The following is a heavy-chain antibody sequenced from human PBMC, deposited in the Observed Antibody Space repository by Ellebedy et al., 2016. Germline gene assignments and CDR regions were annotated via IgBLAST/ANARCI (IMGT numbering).Heavy chain of an antibody. D-gene: IGHD4-17*01. Sequence: GESLKISXAASGFTFSSYAMSWVRQAPGKGLEWVAVTWYDGSKKYYADSVKGRFTISRDNSKNTLYLEMNSLRADDTAVYYCARRDGDYVPFDYWGQGTLVTVSS. CDR3: ARRDGDYVPFDY. CDR1: GFTFSSYA. CDR2: TWYDGSKK. V-gene: IGHV3-33*08. J-gene: IGHJ4*02.